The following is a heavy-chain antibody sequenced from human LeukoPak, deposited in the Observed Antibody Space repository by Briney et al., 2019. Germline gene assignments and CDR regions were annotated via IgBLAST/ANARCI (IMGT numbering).Heavy chain of an antibody. CDR1: GYTFTTYD. CDR3: ARDYGLQRVFDY. Sequence: ASVKVSCKASGYTFTTYDMHWVRQAPGQRLEWMGWINADNDNTKYSQKFQGRVTITRDTSASTVYMELSSLRSEDTAVYYCARDYGLQRVFDYWGQGTLVTVSS. V-gene: IGHV1-3*01. D-gene: IGHD1-1*01. CDR2: INADNDNT. J-gene: IGHJ4*02.